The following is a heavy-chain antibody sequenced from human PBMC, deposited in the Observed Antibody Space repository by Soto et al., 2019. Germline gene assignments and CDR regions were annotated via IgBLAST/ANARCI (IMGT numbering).Heavy chain of an antibody. CDR2: ISSNSAYI. J-gene: IGHJ5*02. Sequence: GGPLRLYCAASGFTFRSFTMNWVRQAPGKGLEWVSTISSNSAYIYYTDALRGRFTISRDNAKNSLHLQMNSLRAEDTTVYYCTRDASRDSSARGWFDPWGPGTLVTVS. D-gene: IGHD6-13*01. CDR1: GFTFRSFT. V-gene: IGHV3-21*01. CDR3: TRDASRDSSARGWFDP.